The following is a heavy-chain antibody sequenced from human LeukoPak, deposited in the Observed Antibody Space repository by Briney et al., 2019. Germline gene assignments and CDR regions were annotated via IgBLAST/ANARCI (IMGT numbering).Heavy chain of an antibody. CDR2: MSILSGIT. V-gene: IGHV3-21*01. Sequence: GGSLRLSCAGSGFPFSGYSMNWVRQPPGKGLEWVSSMSILSGITYYAESVKGRFTVSRDNAKNLLHLQMNSLRVEDTAIYYCAREFEYSTSGAGYWGEGTLVTVSS. CDR3: AREFEYSTSGAGY. CDR1: GFPFSGYS. J-gene: IGHJ4*02. D-gene: IGHD6-6*01.